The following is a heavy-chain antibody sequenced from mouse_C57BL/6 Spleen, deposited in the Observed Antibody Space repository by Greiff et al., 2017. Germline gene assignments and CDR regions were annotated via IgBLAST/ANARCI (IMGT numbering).Heavy chain of an antibody. V-gene: IGHV14-1*01. CDR1: GFNITDYY. Sequence: EVQLQESGAELVRPGASVKLSCTASGFNITDYYMHWVKQRPEQGLEWIGRIDPEDGDTEYAPKFQGKATMTADTSSNTAYLQLSSRTSGDTAVYYCTFRDVSGAYWGQGTLVTVSA. CDR2: IDPEDGDT. J-gene: IGHJ3*01. CDR3: TFRDVSGAY. D-gene: IGHD1-3*01.